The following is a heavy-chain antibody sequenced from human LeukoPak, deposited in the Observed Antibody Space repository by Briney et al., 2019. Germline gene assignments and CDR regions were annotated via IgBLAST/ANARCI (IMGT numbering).Heavy chain of an antibody. Sequence: GASVKASCKASGYTFTSYYMHWVRQAPGQGPEWMGIINPSGGSTSYAQKFQGRVTMTRDMSTSTVYMELSSLRSEDTAVYYCARDDLYDFWSGYLLDYWGQGTLVTVSS. J-gene: IGHJ4*02. D-gene: IGHD3-3*01. CDR3: ARDDLYDFWSGYLLDY. CDR1: GYTFTSYY. V-gene: IGHV1-46*01. CDR2: INPSGGST.